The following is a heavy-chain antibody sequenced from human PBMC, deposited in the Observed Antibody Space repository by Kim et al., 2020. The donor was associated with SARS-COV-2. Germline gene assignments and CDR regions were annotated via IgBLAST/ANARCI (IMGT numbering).Heavy chain of an antibody. CDR2: ISSSSSYI. D-gene: IGHD6-19*01. CDR1: GFTFSSYS. J-gene: IGHJ6*02. V-gene: IGHV3-21*01. CDR3: ARDFVRVAVAGTYYYYYGMDV. Sequence: GGSLRLSCAASGFTFSSYSMNWVRQAPGKGLEWVSSISSSSSYIYYADSVKGRFTISRDNAKNSLYLQMNSLRAEDTAVYYCARDFVRVAVAGTYYYYYGMDVWGQGTTVTVSS.